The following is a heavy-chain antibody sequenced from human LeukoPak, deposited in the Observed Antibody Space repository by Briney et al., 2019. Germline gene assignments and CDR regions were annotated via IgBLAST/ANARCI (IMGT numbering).Heavy chain of an antibody. CDR2: IRSKADGERA. CDR3: SRWQGGTQYFHY. Sequence: PGRSLRLSCTASGFTFGDNASSWVRQAPGKGLEGIASIRSKADGERAEYAASVEGRFTISRDDSKSIAYLQMNDLRPEDTAVYYCSRWQGGTQYFHYWGQGTLVTVSS. V-gene: IGHV3-49*04. J-gene: IGHJ4*02. CDR1: GFTFGDNA.